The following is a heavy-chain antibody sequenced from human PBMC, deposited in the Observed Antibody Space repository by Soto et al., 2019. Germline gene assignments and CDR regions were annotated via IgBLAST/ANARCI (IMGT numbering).Heavy chain of an antibody. CDR3: ASGWGGYPLFDY. CDR2: MNPNSGNT. Sequence: ASVKVSCKASGYTFTSYDINWVRQATGQGLEWMGWMNPNSGNTGYAQKFQGRVTMTRNTSISTAYMELSSLRSEDTAAYYCASGWGGYPLFDYWGQGTLVTVSS. V-gene: IGHV1-8*01. D-gene: IGHD5-12*01. CDR1: GYTFTSYD. J-gene: IGHJ4*02.